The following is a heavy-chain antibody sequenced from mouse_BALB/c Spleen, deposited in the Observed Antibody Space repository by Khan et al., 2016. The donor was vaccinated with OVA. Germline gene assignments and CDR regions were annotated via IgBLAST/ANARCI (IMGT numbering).Heavy chain of an antibody. V-gene: IGHV1-4*01. CDR2: INPSNIYT. CDR3: SRVGPYHGKYGAWFAY. J-gene: IGHJ3*01. Sequence: QVQLKQSGAELARPGASVKMSCKASGYTFTSYTIHWVKQRPGQGLEWIGYINPSNIYTNYNQKFRDKATLTADKSSRTAYIQLSSLTSEDSAVYYCSRVGPYHGKYGAWFAYWGQGTLVTVSA. D-gene: IGHD2-10*01. CDR1: GYTFTSYT.